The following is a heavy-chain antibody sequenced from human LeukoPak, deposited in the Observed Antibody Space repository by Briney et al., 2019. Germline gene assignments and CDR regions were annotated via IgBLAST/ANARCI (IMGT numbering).Heavy chain of an antibody. Sequence: GESLKISCKGSGYSFTSYWIGWVRQMPGKGLEWMGIIYPGDSDTRYSPSFQGQVTISADKSISTAYLQWSSLKASDTAMYYCASRPDILTGYYANDAFGIWGQGTMVTVSS. CDR1: GYSFTSYW. CDR2: IYPGDSDT. D-gene: IGHD3-9*01. V-gene: IGHV5-51*01. CDR3: ASRPDILTGYYANDAFGI. J-gene: IGHJ3*02.